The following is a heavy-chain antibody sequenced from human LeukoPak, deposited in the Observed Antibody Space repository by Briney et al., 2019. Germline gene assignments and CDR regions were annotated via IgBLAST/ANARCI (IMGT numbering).Heavy chain of an antibody. CDR1: GFTFSSYG. V-gene: IGHV3-23*01. CDR2: ISGSGGST. Sequence: GGSLRLSCAASGFTFSSYGMSWVRQAPGKGLEWVSTISGSGGSTYYADSVKGRFTITRDNSKNTLYLQMNSLRAEDTAVYYCARGGSYLSAFDIWGQGTMVTVSS. J-gene: IGHJ3*02. CDR3: ARGGSYLSAFDI. D-gene: IGHD1-26*01.